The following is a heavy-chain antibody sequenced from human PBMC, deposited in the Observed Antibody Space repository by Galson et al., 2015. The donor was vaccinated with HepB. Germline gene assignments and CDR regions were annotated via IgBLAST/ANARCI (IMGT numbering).Heavy chain of an antibody. D-gene: IGHD6-6*01. CDR3: ARDGLEQLRTLAWGY. Sequence: SVKVSCKASGGTFNSYAISWVRQAPGQGLEWMGGIIPIFGTANYAQKFQGRVTITADKSTSTAYMELSSLRSEDTAVYYCARDGLEQLRTLAWGYWGQGTLVTVSS. J-gene: IGHJ4*02. CDR1: GGTFNSYA. V-gene: IGHV1-69*06. CDR2: IIPIFGTA.